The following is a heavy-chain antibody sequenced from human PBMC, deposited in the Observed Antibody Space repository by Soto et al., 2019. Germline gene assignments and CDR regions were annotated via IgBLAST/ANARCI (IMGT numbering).Heavy chain of an antibody. V-gene: IGHV1-69*01. Sequence: QVQLVQSGAEVKKPGSSVKVSCKASGGTLSSYASSWVRQAPGRGLEWMGGIIAVFGTANYAQKFQGRVTITADESTSTAYMELSSLRSEDTAVYYCARANEGEGSYYSYYYGMDVWGQGTTVTVSS. CDR2: IIAVFGTA. J-gene: IGHJ6*02. CDR3: ARANEGEGSYYSYYYGMDV. CDR1: GGTLSSYA.